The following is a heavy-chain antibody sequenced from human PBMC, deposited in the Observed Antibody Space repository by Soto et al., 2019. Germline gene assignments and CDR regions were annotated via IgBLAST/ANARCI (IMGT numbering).Heavy chain of an antibody. CDR3: AKPASYSSSWFYYYYGMDV. CDR1: GFTFSSYA. V-gene: IGHV3-23*01. J-gene: IGHJ6*02. D-gene: IGHD6-13*01. Sequence: GGSLRLSCAASGFTFSSYAMSWVRQAPGKGLEWVSAISGSGGSTYYADSVKGRFTISRDNSKNTLYLQMISLRAEDTAVYYCAKPASYSSSWFYYYYGMDVWGQGTTVTVSS. CDR2: ISGSGGST.